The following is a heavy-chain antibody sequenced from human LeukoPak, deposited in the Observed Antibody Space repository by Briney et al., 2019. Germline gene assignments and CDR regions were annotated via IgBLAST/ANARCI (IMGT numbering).Heavy chain of an antibody. CDR3: AREIAAAGNEWFDP. J-gene: IGHJ5*02. D-gene: IGHD6-13*01. Sequence: GGSLRLSCAASGFTFSSYWMSWVRQAPGKGLEWVANIKQDGSEKYYVDSVEGRFTISRDNAKNSLYLQMNSLRAEDTAVYYCAREIAAAGNEWFDPWGQGTLVTVSS. CDR1: GFTFSSYW. V-gene: IGHV3-7*01. CDR2: IKQDGSEK.